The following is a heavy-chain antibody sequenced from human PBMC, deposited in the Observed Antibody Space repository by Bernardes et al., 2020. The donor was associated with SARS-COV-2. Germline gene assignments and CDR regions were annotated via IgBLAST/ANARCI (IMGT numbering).Heavy chain of an antibody. CDR1: GFAFISYY. J-gene: IGHJ4*02. V-gene: IGHV3-74*01. D-gene: IGHD2-8*02. Sequence: GGSLSLSCAASGFAFISYYLPWFRQAPGKGLVWFSLINTDGTNTDYADSVKGRFTISRDNAKNTLYLQMNSMRAEETAVYYCARVAFGGVGLPLGYWGQGTLVNVSS. CDR3: ARVAFGGVGLPLGY. CDR2: INTDGTNT.